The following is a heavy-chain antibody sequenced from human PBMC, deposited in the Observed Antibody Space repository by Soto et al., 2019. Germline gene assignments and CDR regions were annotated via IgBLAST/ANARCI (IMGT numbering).Heavy chain of an antibody. Sequence: QVQLQQSGPGLVKPSQTLSLTCTVSGGSIRSGDFYWTWIRQPPGKGLEWIGYIYISGGTWYNPPLKSRITISLDKSKNQFSLKLTSVTAADTAVYYCARVASAQLPPHVEYLQDWGQGTLVTVSS. CDR3: ARVASAQLPPHVEYLQD. V-gene: IGHV4-30-4*01. CDR1: GGSIRSGDFY. J-gene: IGHJ1*01. D-gene: IGHD2-2*01. CDR2: IYISGGT.